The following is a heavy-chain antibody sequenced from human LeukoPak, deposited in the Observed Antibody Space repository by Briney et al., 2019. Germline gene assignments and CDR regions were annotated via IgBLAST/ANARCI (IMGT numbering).Heavy chain of an antibody. CDR3: AKNPHYYDSSGYYYLSWFDP. J-gene: IGHJ5*02. CDR1: GFTFSSYA. CDR2: ISGSGGST. V-gene: IGHV3-23*01. D-gene: IGHD3-22*01. Sequence: GGSLRLSCAASGFTFSSYAMSWVRQAPGKGLEWVSPISGSGGSTYYADSVKGRFTISRDNSKNTLYLQMNSLRAEDTAVYYCAKNPHYYDSSGYYYLSWFDPWGQGTLVTVSS.